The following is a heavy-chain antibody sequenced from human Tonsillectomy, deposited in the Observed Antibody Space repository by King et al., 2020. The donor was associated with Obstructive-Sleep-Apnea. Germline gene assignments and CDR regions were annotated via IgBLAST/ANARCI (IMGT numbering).Heavy chain of an antibody. Sequence: LQLQESGPGLVKSSETLSLTCNVSGASISSSSYYWGWIRQPPGKGLEWIGGIYYSGSTSYNPSLKSRGTISVDTSRTRFSLKLSSVTAADTAVYYCARVYSTTTCYDYWGQGTLVTVSS. J-gene: IGHJ4*02. D-gene: IGHD2-2*01. V-gene: IGHV4-39*07. CDR2: IYYSGST. CDR1: GASISSSSYY. CDR3: ARVYSTTTCYDY.